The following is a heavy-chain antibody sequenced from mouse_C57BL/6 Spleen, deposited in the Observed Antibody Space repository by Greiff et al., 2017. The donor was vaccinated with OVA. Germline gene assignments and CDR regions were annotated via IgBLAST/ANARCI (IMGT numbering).Heavy chain of an antibody. V-gene: IGHV1-69*01. J-gene: IGHJ4*01. D-gene: IGHD2-4*01. Sequence: QVQLQQPGAELVMPGASVTLSCKASGYTFTSYWMHWVKQRPGQGLEWIGAFDPSDSYTNYNQKFKGKSTLTVDKSSSTAYMQLSSLTSEDSAVYYCASYDYDGGDYAMDYWGQGTSVTVSS. CDR2: FDPSDSYT. CDR3: ASYDYDGGDYAMDY. CDR1: GYTFTSYW.